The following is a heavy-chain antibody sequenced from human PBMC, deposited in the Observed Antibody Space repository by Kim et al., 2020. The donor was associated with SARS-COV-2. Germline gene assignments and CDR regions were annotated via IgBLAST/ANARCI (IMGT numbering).Heavy chain of an antibody. CDR2: INSDGSST. D-gene: IGHD6-13*01. V-gene: IGHV3-74*01. Sequence: GGSLRLSCAASGFTFSSYWMHWVREAPGKGLVWVSRINSDGSSTSYADSVKGRFTISRDNAKNTLYLQMNSLRAEDTAVYYCAREPIPSKGRYIAAALGRGNWFDPWGQGTLVTVSS. J-gene: IGHJ5*02. CDR1: GFTFSSYW. CDR3: AREPIPSKGRYIAAALGRGNWFDP.